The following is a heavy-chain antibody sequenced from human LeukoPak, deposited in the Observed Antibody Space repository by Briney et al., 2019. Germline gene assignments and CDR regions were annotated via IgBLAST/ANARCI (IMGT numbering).Heavy chain of an antibody. D-gene: IGHD5-24*01. CDR3: ARGQMSAFDI. CDR1: GDSVSSNSVA. CDR2: TYYMSKWYN. Sequence: SQTLSLTCAISGDSVSSNSVAWNWIRQSPSRGLEWLGRTYYMSKWYNDYAVSVKSRITIDPDTSKDQFSLHLNSVTPEDTAVYYCARGQMSAFDIWGQGTMVTVSS. V-gene: IGHV6-1*01. J-gene: IGHJ3*02.